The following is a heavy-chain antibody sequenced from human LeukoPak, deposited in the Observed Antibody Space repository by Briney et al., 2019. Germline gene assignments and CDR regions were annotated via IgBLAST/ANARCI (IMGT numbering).Heavy chain of an antibody. Sequence: ASVKASCKASGGTFSSYAISWVRQAPGQGLEWMGGIIPIFGTANYAQKFQGRVTITTDESTSTAYMELSSLRSEDTAVYYCARDWSPDTAMGLPGAFDIWGQGTMVTVSS. CDR3: ARDWSPDTAMGLPGAFDI. CDR2: IIPIFGTA. CDR1: GGTFSSYA. J-gene: IGHJ3*02. D-gene: IGHD5-18*01. V-gene: IGHV1-69*05.